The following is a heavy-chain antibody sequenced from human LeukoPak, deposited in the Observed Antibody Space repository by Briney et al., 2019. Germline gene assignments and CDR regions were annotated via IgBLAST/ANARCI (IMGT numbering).Heavy chain of an antibody. J-gene: IGHJ3*02. D-gene: IGHD4-23*01. CDR1: GGSISSYY. Sequence: SETLSLTCTVSGGSISSYYWSWIRQPPGKGLEWIGYIYYTGSTNYNPSLNSRVTISLDTSKKQFSLKLSSVTAADTAVYYCARVYGGNSLDAFDIWGQGTMVTVSS. CDR2: IYYTGST. CDR3: ARVYGGNSLDAFDI. V-gene: IGHV4-59*01.